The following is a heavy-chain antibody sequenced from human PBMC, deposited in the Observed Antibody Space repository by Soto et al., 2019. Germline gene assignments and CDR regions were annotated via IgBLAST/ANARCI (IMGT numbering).Heavy chain of an antibody. J-gene: IGHJ6*02. CDR1: GFTFSSYS. CDR3: ASEYDYGDLNYYYYGMAV. V-gene: IGHV3-48*02. Sequence: EVQLVESGGGLVQPGGSLRLSCAASGFTFSSYSMNWVRQAPGKGLEWVSYISSSSSTIYYADSVKGRFTISRDNAKNSLYLQMNSLRDEDTAVYYCASEYDYGDLNYYYYGMAVWGQGTTVTVSS. CDR2: ISSSSSTI. D-gene: IGHD4-17*01.